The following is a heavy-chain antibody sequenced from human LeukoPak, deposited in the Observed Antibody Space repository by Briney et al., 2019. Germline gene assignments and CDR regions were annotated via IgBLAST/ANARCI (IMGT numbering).Heavy chain of an antibody. D-gene: IGHD2-2*01. CDR1: GSSFTSYW. Sequence: GESLKISCKGSGSSFTSYWIGWVRQMPGKGLEWMGIIYPGDSDTRYSPSFQGQVTISADKSISTAYLQWSSLKASDTAMYYCATREGYCSSTSCQYYFDYWGQGTLVTVSS. CDR2: IYPGDSDT. V-gene: IGHV5-51*01. J-gene: IGHJ4*02. CDR3: ATREGYCSSTSCQYYFDY.